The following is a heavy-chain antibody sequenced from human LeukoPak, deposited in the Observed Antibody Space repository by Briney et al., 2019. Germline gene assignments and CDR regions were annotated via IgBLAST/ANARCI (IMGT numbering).Heavy chain of an antibody. CDR3: ARGLSGSYSIVYDAFDI. Sequence: GASVKVSCKASGYTFTSYYTHWVRQAPGQGLEWMGIINPSGGSTSYAQKFQGRVTMTRDMSTSTVYMELSSLRSEDTAVYYCARGLSGSYSIVYDAFDIWGQGTMVTVSS. CDR2: INPSGGST. J-gene: IGHJ3*02. D-gene: IGHD1-26*01. V-gene: IGHV1-46*01. CDR1: GYTFTSYY.